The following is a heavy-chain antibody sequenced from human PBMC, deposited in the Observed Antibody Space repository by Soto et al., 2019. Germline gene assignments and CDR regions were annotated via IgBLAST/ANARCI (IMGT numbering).Heavy chain of an antibody. CDR3: ARPRGKRGYDLIDH. CDR2: LSPSSDDI. CDR1: GFVFSTYS. D-gene: IGHD5-12*01. Sequence: EVQLVESGGGLVKPGGSLRLSCAASGFVFSTYSMNWVRQAPGKGLEWVSSLSPSSDDIYYGDPVKGRFSISRDNAKNSLFLQLNSLRGEGTAVYYCARPRGKRGYDLIDHWGQGTLVTVSS. J-gene: IGHJ4*02. V-gene: IGHV3-21*01.